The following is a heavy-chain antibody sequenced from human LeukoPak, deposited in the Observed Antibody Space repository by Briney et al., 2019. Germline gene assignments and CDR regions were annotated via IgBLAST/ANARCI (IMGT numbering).Heavy chain of an antibody. CDR1: GFTCSNYW. Sequence: GGSLRLSSEASGFTCSNYWMHWVRQAPGKGLMWVSQISTDGSQTFYADSVKGRFTISRDNAKNTLFLQMDSLRPEDTAVYYCVRSLRSADFWGQGTLVTVSS. CDR3: VRSLRSADF. V-gene: IGHV3-74*01. CDR2: ISTDGSQT. J-gene: IGHJ4*02.